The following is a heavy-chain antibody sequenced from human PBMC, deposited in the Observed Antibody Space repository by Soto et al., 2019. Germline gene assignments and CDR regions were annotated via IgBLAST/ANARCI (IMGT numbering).Heavy chain of an antibody. CDR3: ARLIVATISPHYGMDV. V-gene: IGHV5-10-1*01. CDR2: IDPSDSYT. D-gene: IGHD5-12*01. Sequence: GESLKISCKGSGYSFTSYWISWVRQMPGKGLEWMGRIDPSDSYTNYSPSFQGHVTISADKSISTAYLQWSSLKASDTAMYYCARLIVATISPHYGMDVWGKGTTVTVSS. CDR1: GYSFTSYW. J-gene: IGHJ6*04.